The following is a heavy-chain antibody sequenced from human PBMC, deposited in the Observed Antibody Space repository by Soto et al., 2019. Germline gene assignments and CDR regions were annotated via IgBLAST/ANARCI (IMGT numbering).Heavy chain of an antibody. J-gene: IGHJ5*02. D-gene: IGHD6-6*01. CDR3: ARDRGPRYSSSTGGFDP. CDR1: GGSISSGDYY. CDR2: IYYSGST. Sequence: TLSLTCTVSGGSISSGDYYWSWIRQPPGKGLEWIGYIYYSGSTYYNPSLKSRVTISVDTSKNQFSLKLSSVTAADTAVYYCARDRGPRYSSSTGGFDPWGQGTLVTVSS. V-gene: IGHV4-30-4*01.